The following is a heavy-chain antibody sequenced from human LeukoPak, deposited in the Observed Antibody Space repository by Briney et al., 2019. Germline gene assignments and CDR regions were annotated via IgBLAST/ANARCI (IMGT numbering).Heavy chain of an antibody. CDR1: RFTFSSYW. V-gene: IGHV3-53*01. Sequence: PGGSLRLSCAASRFTFSSYWVSWVRQAPGKGLEWVSVIYSGGSTYHADSVKGRFTISRDNSKNTLYLQMNSLSVEDTAVYYCARGGGPRDMDVWGQGTTVTVSS. J-gene: IGHJ6*02. D-gene: IGHD3-16*01. CDR2: IYSGGST. CDR3: ARGGGPRDMDV.